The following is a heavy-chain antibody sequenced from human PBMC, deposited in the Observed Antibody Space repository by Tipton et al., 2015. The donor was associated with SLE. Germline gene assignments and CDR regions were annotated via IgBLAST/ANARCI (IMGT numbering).Heavy chain of an antibody. D-gene: IGHD4-23*01. J-gene: IGHJ4*02. CDR2: IFFEGSKK. CDR3: ARDGLGGNYHPDF. V-gene: IGHV3-33*01. Sequence: SLRLSCASSGFSFSTYAMHWVRQAPGKGLEWVGLIFFEGSKKYYADSVKGRFTISRDNSKNVVYLQMNSLRAEDTAVYYCARDGLGGNYHPDFWGQGTLVTVSS. CDR1: GFSFSTYA.